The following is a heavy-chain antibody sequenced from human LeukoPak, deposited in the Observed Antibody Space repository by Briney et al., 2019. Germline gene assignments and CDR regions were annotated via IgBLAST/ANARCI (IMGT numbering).Heavy chain of an antibody. CDR3: ARGVFGRFDP. CDR1: GGSLSGYY. D-gene: IGHD3-10*01. Sequence: SETLSLTCVVYGGSLSGYYWNWIRQPPGKGLEWIGEINQSGSTNYNPSLKGRVTISVDTSKNQFFLNLNSVTAADTATYYCARGVFGRFDPWGQGTQVTVSS. V-gene: IGHV4-34*01. CDR2: INQSGST. J-gene: IGHJ5*02.